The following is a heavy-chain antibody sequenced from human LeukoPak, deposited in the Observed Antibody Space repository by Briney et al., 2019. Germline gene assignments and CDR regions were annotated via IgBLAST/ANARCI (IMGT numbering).Heavy chain of an antibody. V-gene: IGHV4-34*01. D-gene: IGHD6-13*01. CDR1: GGSFSGHY. CDR3: ARGVAIGVAAAGNSFDY. J-gene: IGHJ4*02. Sequence: PSETLSLTCAVYGGSFSGHYWSWIRQPPGKGLEWIGEINHSGSTNYNPSLKSRVTISVDTSKNQFSLKLSSVTAADTAVYYCARGVAIGVAAAGNSFDYWGQGTLVTVSS. CDR2: INHSGST.